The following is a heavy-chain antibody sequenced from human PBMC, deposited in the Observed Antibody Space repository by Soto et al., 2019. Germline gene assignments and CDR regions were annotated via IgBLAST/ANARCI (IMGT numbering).Heavy chain of an antibody. CDR3: ASSQYYYDSSGPYYYGMDV. Sequence: SETLSLTCAVYGGSFSGYYWSWIRQPPGKGLEWIGEINHSGSTNYNPSLKSRVTISVDTSKNQFSLKLSSVTAADTAVYYCASSQYYYDSSGPYYYGMDVWGQGTTVTVSS. D-gene: IGHD3-22*01. V-gene: IGHV4-34*01. J-gene: IGHJ6*02. CDR2: INHSGST. CDR1: GGSFSGYY.